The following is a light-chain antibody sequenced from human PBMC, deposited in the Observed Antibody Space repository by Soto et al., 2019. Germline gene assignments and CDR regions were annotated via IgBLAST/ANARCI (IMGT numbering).Light chain of an antibody. J-gene: IGKJ1*01. CDR2: KAS. CDR3: QHYNSYSEA. Sequence: DIHMTQSPSTLSLSVGAIVTITFRASQTISSWLAWYQQKPGKAPKLLIYKASTLKSGVPARFSGSGSGTEFTLTISSLQPDDFATYYCQHYNSYSEAFGQGTKVDIK. CDR1: QTISSW. V-gene: IGKV1-5*03.